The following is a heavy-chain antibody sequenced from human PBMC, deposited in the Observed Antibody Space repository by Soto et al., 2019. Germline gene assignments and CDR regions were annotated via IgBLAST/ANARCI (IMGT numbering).Heavy chain of an antibody. CDR1: GFTVSSNY. CDR2: IYSGGST. V-gene: IGHV3-53*01. CDR3: ARYQSSSWFGGYYYYGMDV. D-gene: IGHD6-13*01. Sequence: PGGSLRLSCAASGFTVSSNYMGWVRQAPGKGLEWVSVIYSGGSTYYADSVKGRFTISRDNSKNTLYLQMNSLRAEDTAVYYCARYQSSSWFGGYYYYGMDVWXQGTTVNAP. J-gene: IGHJ6*02.